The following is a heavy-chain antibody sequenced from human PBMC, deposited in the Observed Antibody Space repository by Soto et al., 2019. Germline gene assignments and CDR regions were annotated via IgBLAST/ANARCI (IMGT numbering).Heavy chain of an antibody. CDR2: VSYTGTT. J-gene: IGHJ5*01. D-gene: IGHD4-17*01. CDR1: GGSMRSYY. CDR3: ARDRDYGDYDS. Sequence: QVQLQESGPGMVKPSETLSLNCTVSGGSMRSYYWTWIRQPPGKGLEWIGHVSYTGTTNYNPSLKSRLSISVDMSNHRFSLGLTSLTAADTATYFCARDRDYGDYDSWGHGTLVTVSS. V-gene: IGHV4-59*01.